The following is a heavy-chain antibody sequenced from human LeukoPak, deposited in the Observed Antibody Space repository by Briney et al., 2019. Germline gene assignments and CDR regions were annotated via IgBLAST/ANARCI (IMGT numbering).Heavy chain of an antibody. CDR1: GFTFSSYW. CDR3: ARGGVVPAAHHDAFDI. CDR2: IKQDGSEK. J-gene: IGHJ3*02. D-gene: IGHD2-2*01. V-gene: IGHV3-7*04. Sequence: GGSLRLSCAASGFTFSSYWMSWVRQAPGKGLEWVANIKQDGSEKYYVDSVKGRFTISRDNAKNSLYLQMSSLRAEDTAVYYCARGGVVPAAHHDAFDIWGQGTMVTVSS.